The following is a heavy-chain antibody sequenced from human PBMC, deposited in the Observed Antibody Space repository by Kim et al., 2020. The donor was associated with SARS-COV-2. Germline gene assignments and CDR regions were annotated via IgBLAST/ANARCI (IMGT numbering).Heavy chain of an antibody. Sequence: SETLSLTCTVSGGSISSGGFYWSWIRQHPGKGLEWIGHIHYSGSPDYNPSLKSRLIISIDTSKNQFSLKLSSVTAADTSVYYCARVPNVWVQGVLVTVSS. CDR3: ARVPNV. CDR1: GGSISSGGFY. V-gene: IGHV4-31*03. CDR2: IHYSGSP. J-gene: IGHJ4*02. D-gene: IGHD1-1*01.